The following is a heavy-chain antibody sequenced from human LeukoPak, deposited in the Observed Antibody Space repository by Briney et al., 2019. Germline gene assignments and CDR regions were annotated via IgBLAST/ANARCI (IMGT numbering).Heavy chain of an antibody. V-gene: IGHV4-59*01. Sequence: PSETLSLTCTVSGGSISSYYWSWIRQPPGKGLEWIGYIYYSGSTNYNPSLESRVTISVDMSKNQFSLKLSSVTAADTAMYFCARDKDNWNDVGALDPWDQGTLVTVSS. CDR1: GGSISSYY. CDR3: ARDKDNWNDVGALDP. D-gene: IGHD1-1*01. CDR2: IYYSGST. J-gene: IGHJ3*01.